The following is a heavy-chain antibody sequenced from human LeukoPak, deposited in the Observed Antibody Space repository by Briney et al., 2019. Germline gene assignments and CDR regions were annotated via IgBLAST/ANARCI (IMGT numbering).Heavy chain of an antibody. J-gene: IGHJ4*02. Sequence: SETLSLTCAVYGGSFTGYFWNWIRQSPGKGLEWIAEINDRGTTNYNPLLKSRVTISVDTSKNQFFLKLTSVTAADTGAYYCARDPTTEVTVPYYFDFWGQGTPVTVSS. D-gene: IGHD4-23*01. CDR2: INDRGTT. CDR3: ARDPTTEVTVPYYFDF. CDR1: GGSFTGYF. V-gene: IGHV4-34*01.